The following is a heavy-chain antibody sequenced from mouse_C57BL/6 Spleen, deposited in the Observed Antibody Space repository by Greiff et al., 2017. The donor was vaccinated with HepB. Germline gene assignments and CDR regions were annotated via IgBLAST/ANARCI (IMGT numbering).Heavy chain of an antibody. CDR2: IYPSDSET. J-gene: IGHJ2*01. CDR1: GYTFTSYW. V-gene: IGHV1-61*01. Sequence: QLQQPGAELVRPGSSVKLSCKASGYTFTSYWMDWVKQRPGQGLEWIGNIYPSDSETHYNQKFKDKATLTVDKSSSTAYMQLSSLTSEDSAVYYCARWGGNYGYYWGQGTTLTVSS. CDR3: ARWGGNYGYY. D-gene: IGHD2-1*01.